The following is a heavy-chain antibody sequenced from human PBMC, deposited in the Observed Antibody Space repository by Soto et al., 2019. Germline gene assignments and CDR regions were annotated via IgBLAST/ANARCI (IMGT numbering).Heavy chain of an antibody. CDR1: GYTFTGYG. V-gene: IGHV1-18*01. Sequence: ASVQVSWEASGYTFTGYGISWVRQALGQGLEWMGWISAYNGNTNYAQKLQGRVTMTTDTSTSTAYMELRSLRSDDTAVYYCARYKHIGDYYGMDVWGQGTTVTVSS. D-gene: IGHD1-20*01. J-gene: IGHJ6*02. CDR3: ARYKHIGDYYGMDV. CDR2: ISAYNGNT.